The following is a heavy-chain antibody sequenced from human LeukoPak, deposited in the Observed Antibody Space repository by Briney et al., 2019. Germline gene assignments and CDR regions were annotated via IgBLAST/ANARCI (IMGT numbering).Heavy chain of an antibody. CDR3: VRLGSPRPGHWYKLFDQ. CDR1: GFTFSNFW. Sequence: GGSLRLSCTASGFTFSNFWMGWVRQAPGKGLEWVANIKQDETEKFYLGSVKGRFTISRDNAKNSLYLQMNSLRVEDTALYYCVRLGSPRPGHWYKLFDQWGQGTLVTVSS. V-gene: IGHV3-7*03. D-gene: IGHD1-14*01. J-gene: IGHJ4*02. CDR2: IKQDETEK.